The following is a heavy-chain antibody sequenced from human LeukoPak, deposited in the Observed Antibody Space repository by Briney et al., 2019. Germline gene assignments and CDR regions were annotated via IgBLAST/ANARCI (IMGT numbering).Heavy chain of an antibody. D-gene: IGHD5-18*01. V-gene: IGHV3-21*01. CDR3: AKDPRDHTYGWSWRYFDY. Sequence: GGSLRLSCAASGFTSSSYGMSWVRQAPGKGLEWVSCISTSSSYIYYADSLKGRFTISRDNSKNTLYLQMNSLRPEDTAVYYCAKDPRDHTYGWSWRYFDYWGQGTLVTVSS. J-gene: IGHJ4*02. CDR1: GFTSSSYG. CDR2: ISTSSSYI.